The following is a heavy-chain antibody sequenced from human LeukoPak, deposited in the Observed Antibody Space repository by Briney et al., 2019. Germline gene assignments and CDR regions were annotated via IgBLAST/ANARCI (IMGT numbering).Heavy chain of an antibody. D-gene: IGHD6-13*01. J-gene: IGHJ5*02. V-gene: IGHV4-34*01. CDR1: GGSFSGYY. CDR2: INHSGST. CDR3: ARRGIAAAYH. Sequence: SETLSLTCAAYGGSFSGYYWSWIRQPPGKGLEWIGEINHSGSTNYNPSLKSRVTVSVDTSKNQSYLKLSSVTAADTAVYYCARRGIAAAYHWGQGTLVTVSS.